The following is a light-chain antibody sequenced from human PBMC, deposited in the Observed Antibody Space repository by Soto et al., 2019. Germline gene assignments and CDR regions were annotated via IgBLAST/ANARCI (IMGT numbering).Light chain of an antibody. CDR2: QAS. Sequence: DIQMTQPPSTLSASVGDRVAITCRASQSVSGWLAWYQQKPGKVPKLLIYQASTLEDGVPSRFSGSGSGTEFTLTISSLQPEDFATYYCLQHNSYPITFGQGTRLEIK. CDR3: LQHNSYPIT. J-gene: IGKJ5*01. CDR1: QSVSGW. V-gene: IGKV1-5*03.